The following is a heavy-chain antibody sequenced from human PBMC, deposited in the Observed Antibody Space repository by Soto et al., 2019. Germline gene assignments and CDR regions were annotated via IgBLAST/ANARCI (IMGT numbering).Heavy chain of an antibody. D-gene: IGHD2-21*01. CDR3: ARGKSIVVVNAGYYYGMDV. J-gene: IGHJ6*02. V-gene: IGHV1-69*13. CDR2: IIPIFGTA. Sequence: SVKVSCKASGGTFSSYAISWVRQAPGQGLEWMGGIIPIFGTANYAQKFQGRVTITADESTSTAYMELSSLRSEDTAVYYCARGKSIVVVNAGYYYGMDVWGQGTTVTVSS. CDR1: GGTFSSYA.